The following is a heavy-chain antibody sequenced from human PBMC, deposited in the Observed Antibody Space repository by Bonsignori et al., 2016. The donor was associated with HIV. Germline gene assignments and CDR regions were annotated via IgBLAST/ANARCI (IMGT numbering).Heavy chain of an antibody. CDR2: IKEDGSEK. CDR1: GFTFSHYW. CDR3: ARGGSESDY. J-gene: IGHJ4*02. Sequence: EVQVVESGGGLVQPGESLRLSCAASGFTFSHYWMTWVRQAPGRGLEWVANIKEDGSEKINVDSVKGRFTISRDNAKNSLYLQMNTLRVEDTAVYYCARGGSESDYWGQGTRGHRLL. V-gene: IGHV3-7*01. D-gene: IGHD1-14*01.